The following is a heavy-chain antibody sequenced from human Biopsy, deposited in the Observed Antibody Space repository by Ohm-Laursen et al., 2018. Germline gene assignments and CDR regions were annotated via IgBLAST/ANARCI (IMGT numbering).Heavy chain of an antibody. V-gene: IGHV4-59*11. CDR3: ARVSNDFGGLYFPR. CDR2: ISYTGYT. Sequence: SETLSLTCTVSGGSFTGHYWSWIRQPPGKGLEWIGHISYTGYTSYNASLKSRVSISVDTSRNHFSLRLSSLTAADTAVYYCARVSNDFGGLYFPRWGQGTLLTVSS. J-gene: IGHJ4*02. D-gene: IGHD4-23*01. CDR1: GGSFTGHY.